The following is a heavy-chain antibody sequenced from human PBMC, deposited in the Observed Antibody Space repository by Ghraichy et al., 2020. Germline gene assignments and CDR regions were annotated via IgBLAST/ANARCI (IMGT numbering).Heavy chain of an antibody. CDR3: SRLLWTWEGGRGIFDI. Sequence: SETLSLTCTVSGGSISSSSYYWGWIRQPPGKGLEWIGSIYYSGSTYYNPSLKSRVTMSVDTSKNQFSLNLSSVTAADTAVYYCSRLLWTWEGGRGIFDIWGQGTMVTVSS. CDR2: IYYSGST. D-gene: IGHD3/OR15-3a*01. J-gene: IGHJ3*02. CDR1: GGSISSSSYY. V-gene: IGHV4-39*01.